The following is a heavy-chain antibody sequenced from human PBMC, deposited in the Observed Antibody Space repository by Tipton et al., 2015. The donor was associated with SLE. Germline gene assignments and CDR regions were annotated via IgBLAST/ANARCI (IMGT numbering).Heavy chain of an antibody. J-gene: IGHJ4*02. CDR2: IYTSGST. CDR3: ATLSAGQSTTGH. CDR1: GYSISSGYY. V-gene: IGHV4-38-2*01. D-gene: IGHD4-17*01. Sequence: TLSLTCAVSGYSISSGYYWGWIRQPPGKGLEWIGYIYTSGSTNYNPSLKSRVTISVDTSKNQFSLKLSSVTAADTAVYYCATLSAGQSTTGHWGQGILVTVSS.